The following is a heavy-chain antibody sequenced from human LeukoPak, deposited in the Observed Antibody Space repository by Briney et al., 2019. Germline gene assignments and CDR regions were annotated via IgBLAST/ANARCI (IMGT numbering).Heavy chain of an antibody. CDR1: GGSTNDYY. CDR3: ARHPRGAWYFDY. D-gene: IGHD4/OR15-4a*01. CDR2: VYSNGGT. V-gene: IGHV4-59*08. J-gene: IGHJ4*02. Sequence: SETLSLTCSVPGGSTNDYYWSWLRQPPGQGLEWIGYVYSNGGTNYNPSLKSRVTISVDTSRNQFFLKLNYVTAADTAVYYCARHPRGAWYFDYWGQGSLVTVSS.